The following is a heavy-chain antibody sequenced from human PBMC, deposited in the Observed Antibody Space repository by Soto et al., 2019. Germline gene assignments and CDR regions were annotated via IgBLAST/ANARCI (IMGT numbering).Heavy chain of an antibody. J-gene: IGHJ4*02. CDR2: VSPKSGGT. CDR1: GYTFTDYH. CDR3: ARGNRYSFHFDY. Sequence: ASVKVSCKASGYTFTDYHIHWVRQAPGQGLEWMGWVSPKSGGTSYAQKFQGWVTMTRDTSINTAYMEVTRLKSDDADVSYSARGNRYSFHFDYWGQGTLVTVSS. D-gene: IGHD5-18*01. V-gene: IGHV1-2*04.